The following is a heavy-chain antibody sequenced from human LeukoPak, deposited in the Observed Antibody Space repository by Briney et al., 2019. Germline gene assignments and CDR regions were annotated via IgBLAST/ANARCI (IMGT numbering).Heavy chain of an antibody. V-gene: IGHV3-64D*09. J-gene: IGHJ4*02. CDR1: GFTFSSYT. CDR2: ININGGRT. Sequence: PGGSLRLSCSVSGFTFSSYTMHWVRQAPGKGLEYVSSININGGRTYYADSVKGRFTVSRDNSKNTLYLQMSSLRVEDTAVYYCVKDKWIDHWGQGALVTVSS. D-gene: IGHD2-8*01. CDR3: VKDKWIDH.